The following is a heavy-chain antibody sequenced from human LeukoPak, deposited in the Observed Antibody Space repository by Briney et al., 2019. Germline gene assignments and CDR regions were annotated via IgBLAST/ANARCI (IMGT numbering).Heavy chain of an antibody. Sequence: GGSLRLSCAATGFTFSSYGMHWVRQAPGKGLEWVAVIWYDGSDKYYADSVKGRFTISRDNSKNTLYLQMNSLRAEDTAVYYCARPYSGSYYWGMDVWGQGTTVTVSS. CDR3: ARPYSGSYYWGMDV. D-gene: IGHD1-26*01. CDR2: IWYDGSDK. CDR1: GFTFSSYG. V-gene: IGHV3-33*01. J-gene: IGHJ6*02.